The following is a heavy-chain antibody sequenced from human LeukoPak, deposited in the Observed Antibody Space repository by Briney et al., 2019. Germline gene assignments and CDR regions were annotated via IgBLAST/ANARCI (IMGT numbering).Heavy chain of an antibody. J-gene: IGHJ5*02. CDR1: GYTFTTYY. CDR2: INPSGGST. V-gene: IGHV1-46*01. D-gene: IGHD4-23*01. Sequence: ASVKVSCKASGYTFTTYYVHWVRQAPGQGLEWMGIINPSGGSTSYAQKFQGRVTMTRDMSTSTDYMELSSLRSEDTAVYYCARDNSVEDTAWWFDPWGQGTLVTVSS. CDR3: ARDNSVEDTAWWFDP.